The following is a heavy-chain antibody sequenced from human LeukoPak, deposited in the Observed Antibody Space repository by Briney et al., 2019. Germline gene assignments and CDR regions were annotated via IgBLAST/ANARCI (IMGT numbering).Heavy chain of an antibody. Sequence: GASLKISCKGSGYSFTSYWIGCVRQMPGKGLEWMGIIYPGDSDTRYSPSFQGEVTISADKSISTAYLQWSSLKASDTAMYYCASSYSSSSGDPNWFDPWGQGTLVTVSS. V-gene: IGHV5-51*01. D-gene: IGHD6-6*01. CDR2: IYPGDSDT. CDR1: GYSFTSYW. J-gene: IGHJ5*02. CDR3: ASSYSSSSGDPNWFDP.